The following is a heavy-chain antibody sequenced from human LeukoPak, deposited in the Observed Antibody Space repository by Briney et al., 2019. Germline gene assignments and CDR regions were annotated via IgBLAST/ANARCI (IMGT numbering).Heavy chain of an antibody. Sequence: SETLSLTCAVYGGSSSGYYWSWIRQPPGKGLEWIGEINHSGSTNYNPSLKSRVTISVDTSKNQFSLKLSSVTAADTAVYYCARGGAGLRYFDWLSSWFDPWGQGTLVTVSS. CDR3: ARGGAGLRYFDWLSSWFDP. CDR2: INHSGST. CDR1: GGSSSGYY. V-gene: IGHV4-34*01. D-gene: IGHD3-9*01. J-gene: IGHJ5*02.